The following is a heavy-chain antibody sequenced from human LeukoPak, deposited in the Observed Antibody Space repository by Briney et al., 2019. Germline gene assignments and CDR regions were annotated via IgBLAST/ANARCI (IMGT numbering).Heavy chain of an antibody. CDR2: IYPGDSDS. Sequence: GESLKISCKASCYSFTNYWIGWVRHMPGKGLGWVGIIYPGDSDSRYSPSFQGQVTISADKSITTAYLQWSSLKASDTAMYYCARYISGAYGSVSYYQMRGFDYWEEGTLVPVSS. V-gene: IGHV5-51*01. J-gene: IGHJ4*02. D-gene: IGHD3-10*01. CDR1: CYSFTNYW. CDR3: ARYISGAYGSVSYYQMRGFDY.